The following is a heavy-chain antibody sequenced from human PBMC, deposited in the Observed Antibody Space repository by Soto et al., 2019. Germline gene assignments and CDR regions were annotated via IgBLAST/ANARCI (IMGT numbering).Heavy chain of an antibody. D-gene: IGHD1-26*01. CDR1: GFTFSSYA. Sequence: LRLSFAASGFTFSSYAMSWVRQAPGKGLEWVSAISGSGGSTYYADSVKGRFTISRDNSKNTLYLQMNSLRAEDTAVYYCAKVRGGSQYYFDYWGQGTLVTVSS. CDR2: ISGSGGST. V-gene: IGHV3-23*01. CDR3: AKVRGGSQYYFDY. J-gene: IGHJ4*02.